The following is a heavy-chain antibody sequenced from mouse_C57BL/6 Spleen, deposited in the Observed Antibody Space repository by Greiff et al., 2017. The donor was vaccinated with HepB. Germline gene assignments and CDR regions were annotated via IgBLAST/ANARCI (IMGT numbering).Heavy chain of an antibody. CDR2: IYPRDGST. CDR3: ARGDYGSRMTYYAMDY. J-gene: IGHJ4*01. CDR1: GYTFTSYD. Sequence: QVQLQQSGPELVKPGASVKLSCKASGYTFTSYDINWVKQRPGQGLEWIGWIYPRDGSTKYNEKFKGKATLTVDTSSSTAYMELHSLTSEDSAVYFCARGDYGSRMTYYAMDYWGQGTSVTVSS. D-gene: IGHD1-1*01. V-gene: IGHV1-85*01.